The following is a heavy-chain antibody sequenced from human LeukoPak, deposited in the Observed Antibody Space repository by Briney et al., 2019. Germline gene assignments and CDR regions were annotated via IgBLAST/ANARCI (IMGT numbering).Heavy chain of an antibody. CDR2: IYSGGNT. D-gene: IGHD3-22*01. CDR3: ARDSGGYDAFDI. V-gene: IGHV3-66*01. CDR1: GFAVSSNY. Sequence: GGSLRLSCAASGFAVSSNYMSWVRQAPGKGLEWVSIIYSGGNTYYADSVKGRFTISRDNSKNTLYFQMNSLRAEDTAMYYCARDSGGYDAFDIWGQGTMVTVSS. J-gene: IGHJ3*02.